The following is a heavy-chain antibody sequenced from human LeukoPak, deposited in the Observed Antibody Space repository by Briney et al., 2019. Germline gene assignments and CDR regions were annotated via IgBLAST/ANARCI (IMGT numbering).Heavy chain of an antibody. V-gene: IGHV1-2*02. CDR2: INPNSGGT. J-gene: IGHJ4*02. D-gene: IGHD3-3*01. CDR1: GYTFTGYY. Sequence: ASVKVSCKASGYTFTGYYMHWVRQAPGQGLEWMGWINPNSGGTNSAQKFQDRVTSTRDTSISTAYVELSGLRSDDTAVYYCARGGRTNYDFWSGYYPDDYWGQGTLVTVSS. CDR3: ARGGRTNYDFWSGYYPDDY.